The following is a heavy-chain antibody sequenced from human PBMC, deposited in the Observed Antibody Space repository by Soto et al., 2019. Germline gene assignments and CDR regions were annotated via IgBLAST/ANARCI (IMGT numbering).Heavy chain of an antibody. CDR3: AKDPSTGSADL. D-gene: IGHD3-9*01. V-gene: IGHV3-23*01. Sequence: EVQLPESGGGLVQPGGSLRLSCVASGFMFSDYGMTWVCQAPGKGLQWVSTIHPSGANTHYAESVEGRFTVSRDNSKHTLFLQMNSLRPEDTAVYYCAKDPSTGSADLWGQGTLVTVSS. J-gene: IGHJ5*02. CDR1: GFMFSDYG. CDR2: IHPSGANT.